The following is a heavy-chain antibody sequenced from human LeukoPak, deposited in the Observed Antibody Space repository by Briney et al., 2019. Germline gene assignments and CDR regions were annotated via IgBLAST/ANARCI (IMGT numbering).Heavy chain of an antibody. J-gene: IGHJ3*02. D-gene: IGHD3-16*01. CDR2: IYHSGST. CDR1: GGSISSSSYY. CDR3: ARDMRGGDAFDI. V-gene: IGHV4-39*07. Sequence: SETLSLTCTVAGGSISSSSYYWGWIRQPPGKGLEWIGEIYHSGSTNYNPSLKSRVTISVDKSKNQFSLKLSSVTAADTAVYYCARDMRGGDAFDIWGQGTMVTVSS.